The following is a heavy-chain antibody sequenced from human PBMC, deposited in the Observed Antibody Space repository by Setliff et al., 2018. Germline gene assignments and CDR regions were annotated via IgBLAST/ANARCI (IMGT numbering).Heavy chain of an antibody. J-gene: IGHJ6*02. Sequence: SETLSLTCTVSGGSISSSSYYWGWIRQPPGKGLEWIGSIYYGGSTYYNPSLKSRVTISVDTSKNQFSLKLSSVTAADTAVYYCAREKGDPNYNFWSGYYLYYYYGMDVWGQGTTVTVSS. CDR3: AREKGDPNYNFWSGYYLYYYYGMDV. CDR1: GGSISSSSYY. CDR2: IYYGGST. D-gene: IGHD3-3*01. V-gene: IGHV4-39*02.